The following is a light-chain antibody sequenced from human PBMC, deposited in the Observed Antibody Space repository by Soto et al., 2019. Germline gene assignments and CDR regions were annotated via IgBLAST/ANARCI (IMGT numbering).Light chain of an antibody. V-gene: IGKV1-39*01. J-gene: IGKJ2*01. CDR3: QQSYSTMYT. Sequence: IQLTQSPSSLSASVGDRVTITCRASPAIASFLAWYQQKPGTAPKLLIYGASTLQSGVPSRFSGSRSGTDFTLTISSLQPEDFATYYCQQSYSTMYTFGQGTKLEIK. CDR2: GAS. CDR1: PAIASF.